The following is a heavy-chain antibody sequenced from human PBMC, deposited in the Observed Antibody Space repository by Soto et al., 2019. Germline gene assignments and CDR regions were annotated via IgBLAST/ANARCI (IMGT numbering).Heavy chain of an antibody. CDR2: ISYDGSNK. D-gene: IGHD6-13*01. J-gene: IGHJ6*02. V-gene: IGHV3-30-3*01. CDR3: ARDRTYSSSSLPPYYYYGMDV. CDR1: GFTFSSYA. Sequence: HGGSLRLSCAASGFTFSSYAMHWVRQAPGKGLEWVAVISYDGSNKYYADSVKGRFTISRDNSKNTLYLQMNSLRAEDTAVYYCARDRTYSSSSLPPYYYYGMDVWGQGTTVTVSS.